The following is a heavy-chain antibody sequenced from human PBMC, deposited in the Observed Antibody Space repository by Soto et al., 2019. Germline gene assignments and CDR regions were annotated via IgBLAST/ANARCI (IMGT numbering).Heavy chain of an antibody. CDR3: ARDVSYALDY. Sequence: ASVKVSCKASGYTFTSNTIHWLRQAPGQRPEWVGWISAGSGITKYSQKSQGRVSITRDTSASTAYMELSGLASEDTAVYYCARDVSYALDYWGQGTLVTVSS. V-gene: IGHV1-3*01. D-gene: IGHD1-26*01. J-gene: IGHJ4*01. CDR2: ISAGSGIT. CDR1: GYTFTSNT.